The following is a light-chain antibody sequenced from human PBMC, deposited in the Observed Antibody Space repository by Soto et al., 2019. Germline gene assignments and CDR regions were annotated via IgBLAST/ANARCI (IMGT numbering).Light chain of an antibody. CDR1: QGISSY. CDR2: AAS. CDR3: QQYNSYWT. Sequence: DIQMTQSPSTLSASVGDRVTITCRASQGISSYLAWYQQKPGKAPKLLIYAASTLQSGVPSRFSGSGSGTDFTLTISSLQPEDVAAYYCQQYNSYWTFGRGTKVDIK. J-gene: IGKJ1*01. V-gene: IGKV1-27*01.